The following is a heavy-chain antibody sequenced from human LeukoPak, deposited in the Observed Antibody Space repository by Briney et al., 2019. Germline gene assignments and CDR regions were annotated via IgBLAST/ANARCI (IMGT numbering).Heavy chain of an antibody. Sequence: ASVKVSCKASGYTFTSYGISWVRQAPGQGLEWMGWISAYNGNTNYAQKRQGRVTITADKSTSTAYMELSSLRSEDTAVYYCFADSYYFDYWGQGTLVTVSS. J-gene: IGHJ4*02. CDR1: GYTFTSYG. V-gene: IGHV1-18*01. CDR3: FADSYYFDY. D-gene: IGHD2-21*01. CDR2: ISAYNGNT.